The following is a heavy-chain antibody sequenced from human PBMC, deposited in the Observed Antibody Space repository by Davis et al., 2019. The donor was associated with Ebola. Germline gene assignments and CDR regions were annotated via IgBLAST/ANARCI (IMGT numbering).Heavy chain of an antibody. CDR3: ARDLQWHYSSSSHYYYYGMDV. V-gene: IGHV3-64*04. J-gene: IGHJ6*02. CDR2: ISSNGGTT. CDR1: GFTFNNYA. Sequence: PGGSLRLSCSASGFTFNNYAMNWVRQAPGKGLQYVSAISSNGGTTYYADSVKGRFTISRDNSKNTLYLQMNSLRAEDTAVYYCARDLQWHYSSSSHYYYYGMDVWGQGTTVTVSS. D-gene: IGHD6-6*01.